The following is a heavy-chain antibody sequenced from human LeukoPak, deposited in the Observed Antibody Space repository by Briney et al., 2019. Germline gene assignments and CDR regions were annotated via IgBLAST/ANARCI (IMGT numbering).Heavy chain of an antibody. CDR3: AREGRDGYNHFDY. J-gene: IGHJ4*02. Sequence: ASVKVSCKASGYTFTSYDINWVRQATGQGLEWMGWINPNSGGTNYAQKFQGRVTMTRDTSISTAYMELSRLRSDDTAVYYCAREGRDGYNHFDYWGQGTLVTVSS. CDR2: INPNSGGT. CDR1: GYTFTSYD. D-gene: IGHD5-24*01. V-gene: IGHV1-2*02.